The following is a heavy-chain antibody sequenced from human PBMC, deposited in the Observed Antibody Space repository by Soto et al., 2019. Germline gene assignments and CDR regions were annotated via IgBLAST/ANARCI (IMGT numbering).Heavy chain of an antibody. CDR2: INHSGST. V-gene: IGHV4-34*01. J-gene: IGHJ5*02. CDR1: GGSFSGYY. CDR3: ARGRYCSSTSCHRRSWFDP. D-gene: IGHD2-2*01. Sequence: SETLSLTCAVYGGSFSGYYWSWIRQPPGKGLEWIGEINHSGSTNYNPSLKSRVTISVDTSKNQFSLKLSSVTAADTAVYYCARGRYCSSTSCHRRSWFDPWGQGTLVTVSS.